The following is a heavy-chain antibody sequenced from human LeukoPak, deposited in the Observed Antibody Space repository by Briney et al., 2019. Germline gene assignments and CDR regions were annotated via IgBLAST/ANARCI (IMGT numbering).Heavy chain of an antibody. Sequence: GGSLRLSCVASGFTYNSHAMSWVRQAPGKGLERVSGISANGANTYYTDSVRGRFTISRDNSKNTVYLQMSSLSAEDTAIYYCAKDQGFSYYYLDYWGQGILVTVSS. CDR2: ISANGANT. J-gene: IGHJ4*02. D-gene: IGHD5-18*01. CDR3: AKDQGFSYYYLDY. V-gene: IGHV3-23*01. CDR1: GFTYNSHA.